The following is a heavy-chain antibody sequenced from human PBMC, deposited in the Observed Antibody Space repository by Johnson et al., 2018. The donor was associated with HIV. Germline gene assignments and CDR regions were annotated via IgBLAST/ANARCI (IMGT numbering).Heavy chain of an antibody. CDR2: ISSSGSTI. J-gene: IGHJ3*02. Sequence: VQLVESGGGLVQPGGSLRLSCAASGFTFSRYAMSWVRQAPGKGLEWVSYISSSGSTIYYADSVKGRFTISRDNAKNSLYLQMNSLRAEDTAVYYCARDPSYCSGGSCYSDAFDIWGQGTMVTVSS. V-gene: IGHV3-48*04. CDR1: GFTFSRYA. D-gene: IGHD2-15*01. CDR3: ARDPSYCSGGSCYSDAFDI.